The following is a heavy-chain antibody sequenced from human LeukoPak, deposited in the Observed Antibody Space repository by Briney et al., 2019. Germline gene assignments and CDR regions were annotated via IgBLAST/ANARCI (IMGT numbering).Heavy chain of an antibody. CDR1: GFTFSSYS. CDR3: ASSYDFWSAYYVY. Sequence: GGSLRLSCAASGFTFSSYSMNWVRQAPGKGLEWVSSISSSSSYIYYADSVKGRFTISRDNAKDSLYLQMNSLRAEDTAVYYCASSYDFWSAYYVYWGQGTLVTVSS. V-gene: IGHV3-21*01. J-gene: IGHJ4*02. CDR2: ISSSSSYI. D-gene: IGHD3-3*01.